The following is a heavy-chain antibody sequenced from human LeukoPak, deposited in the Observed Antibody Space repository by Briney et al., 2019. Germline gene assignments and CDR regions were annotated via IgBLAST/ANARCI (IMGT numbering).Heavy chain of an antibody. Sequence: GGSLRLSCAASGFTFSDYNTNWVRQAPGKGLEWVSSISSSSSYIYYADSVKGRFTISRDNSRNTVYLQMNSLRAEDTAVYYCANDLGWIQLNLGRGQGTLVTVSS. CDR2: ISSSSSYI. V-gene: IGHV3-21*04. CDR3: ANDLGWIQLNLG. J-gene: IGHJ4*02. D-gene: IGHD5-18*01. CDR1: GFTFSDYN.